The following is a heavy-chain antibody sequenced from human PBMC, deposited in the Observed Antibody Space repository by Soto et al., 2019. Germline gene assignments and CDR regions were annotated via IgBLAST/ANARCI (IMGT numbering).Heavy chain of an antibody. CDR1: GLPFSSYA. J-gene: IGHJ4*02. V-gene: IGHV3-23*01. CDR3: AESGYYMYFDY. CDR2: ISGSGGST. D-gene: IGHD3-22*01. Sequence: PGGSLRLSCAASGLPFSSYAMSLVRQAPGKGLEWVSAISGSGGSTYYADSVKGRFTISRGNSKNTLYLQMNSLRAEDTAVYYCAESGYYMYFDYWGQGNLVTVSS.